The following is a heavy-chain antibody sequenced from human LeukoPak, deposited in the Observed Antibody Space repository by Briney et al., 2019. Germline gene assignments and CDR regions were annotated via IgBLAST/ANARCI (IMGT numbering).Heavy chain of an antibody. CDR1: GYTFTGYY. J-gene: IGHJ4*02. Sequence: PQASVKVSCKASGYTFTGYYMHWVRQAPGQGLEWMGWINPNSGGTNYAQKLQGRVTMTTDTSTSTAYMELRSLRSDDTAVYYCARGRGSWYDSSGSPYIRFDYWGQGTLVTVSS. CDR3: ARGRGSWYDSSGSPYIRFDY. V-gene: IGHV1-2*02. D-gene: IGHD3-22*01. CDR2: INPNSGGT.